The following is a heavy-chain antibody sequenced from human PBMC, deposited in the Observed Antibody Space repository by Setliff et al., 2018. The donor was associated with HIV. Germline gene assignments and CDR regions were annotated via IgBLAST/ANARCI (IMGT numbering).Heavy chain of an antibody. CDR2: IYYSEST. Sequence: PLETLSLTCTVSGGSISSSSYYWGWIRQPPGKGLEWIGSIYYSESTSYNPSLKSRVTISVDTSKNQFSLKLSSVTAADTAVYYCARGGLNYFDYWGQGTLVTVSS. D-gene: IGHD3-16*01. CDR1: GGSISSSSYY. J-gene: IGHJ4*02. CDR3: ARGGLNYFDY. V-gene: IGHV4-39*07.